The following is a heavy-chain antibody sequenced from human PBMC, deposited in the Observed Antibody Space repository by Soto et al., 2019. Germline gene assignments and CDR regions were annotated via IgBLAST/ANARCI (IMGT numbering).Heavy chain of an antibody. CDR3: AKGPRAVVPAAQLFDY. Sequence: GGSLRLSCAASGFTFSSYAMSWVRQAPGKGLEWVSAISGSGGSTHYADSVKGRFTISRDNSKNTLYLQMNSLRAEDTAVYYCAKGPRAVVPAAQLFDYWGQGTLVTVS. D-gene: IGHD2-2*01. V-gene: IGHV3-23*01. J-gene: IGHJ4*02. CDR1: GFTFSSYA. CDR2: ISGSGGST.